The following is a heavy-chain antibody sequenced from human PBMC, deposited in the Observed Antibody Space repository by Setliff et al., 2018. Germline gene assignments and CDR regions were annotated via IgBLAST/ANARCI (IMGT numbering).Heavy chain of an antibody. D-gene: IGHD3-16*01. J-gene: IGHJ6*03. CDR2: IKSRGDSATV. Sequence: PGESLKISCAASGLSFSGAGMNWVRLVPGKGLEWVGQIKSRGDSATVHYAAPVQGRFTITREDSKDTLYLQINSLKTEDTAVYFCARVYCRHRCLVESYMDVWGTGTPVTVSS. V-gene: IGHV3-15*07. CDR3: ARVYCRHRCLVESYMDV. CDR1: GLSFSGAG.